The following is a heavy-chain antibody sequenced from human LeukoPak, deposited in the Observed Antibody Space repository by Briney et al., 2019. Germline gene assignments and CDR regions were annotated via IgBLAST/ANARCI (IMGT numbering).Heavy chain of an antibody. J-gene: IGHJ3*02. CDR1: GFTFSSYS. CDR3: ATLPGYCSSTSCRIDAFDI. V-gene: IGHV3-21*01. CDR2: ISSSSSYI. Sequence: PGGSLRLSCAASGFTFSSYSMNWVRQAPGKGLEWVSSISSSSSYIYYADSVKGRFTISRDNAKNSLYLQMNSLRAEDTAVYYCATLPGYCSSTSCRIDAFDIWGQGTMVTVSS. D-gene: IGHD2-2*01.